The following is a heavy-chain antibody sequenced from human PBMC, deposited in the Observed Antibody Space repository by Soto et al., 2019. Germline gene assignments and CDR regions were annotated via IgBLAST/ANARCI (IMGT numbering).Heavy chain of an antibody. J-gene: IGHJ4*02. CDR1: GGSIGSYY. D-gene: IGHD6-19*01. V-gene: IGHV4-4*08. Sequence: PSETLSLTCTVSGGSIGSYYWSWVRQPPGKGLEWIGSVHTSGSTNYNPSLKSRVTISVDTSKSQFSLKLNSVTAADTAVYYCARETSASGLPFDYWSQGTLVTVSS. CDR2: VHTSGST. CDR3: ARETSASGLPFDY.